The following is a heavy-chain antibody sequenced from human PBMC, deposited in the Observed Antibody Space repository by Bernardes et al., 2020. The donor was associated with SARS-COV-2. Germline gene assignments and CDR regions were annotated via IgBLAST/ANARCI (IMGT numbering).Heavy chain of an antibody. Sequence: SESLGLTCTVSGGPISSHYLSWIRQSPGKVLAWIGTVYFTGNTNYNPSLKSRVTISVNTSKNQFSLKLSSVTAADTAVYYCARLGGYYYGSGSYYNRRLALDIWGQGTMVTVSS. CDR1: GGPISSHY. J-gene: IGHJ3*02. D-gene: IGHD3-10*01. CDR2: VYFTGNT. V-gene: IGHV4-59*08. CDR3: ARLGGYYYGSGSYYNRRLALDI.